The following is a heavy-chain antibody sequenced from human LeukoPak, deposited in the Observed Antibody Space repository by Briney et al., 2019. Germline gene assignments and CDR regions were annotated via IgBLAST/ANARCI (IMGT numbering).Heavy chain of an antibody. D-gene: IGHD2-15*01. CDR2: IYDSGST. CDR1: GASIRSGDYY. CDR3: ARDCSGGSCYGAFDI. J-gene: IGHJ3*02. Sequence: SETLSLTCTVSGASIRSGDYYWSWIRQPPGKGLGWIGYIYDSGSTYYNPSLKSRITISVDTSENRFSLKLSSVTATDTAVYYCARDCSGGSCYGAFDIWGQGTMVTVSS. V-gene: IGHV4-30-4*01.